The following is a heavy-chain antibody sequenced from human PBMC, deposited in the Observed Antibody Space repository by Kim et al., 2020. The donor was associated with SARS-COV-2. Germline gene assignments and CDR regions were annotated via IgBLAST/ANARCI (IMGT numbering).Heavy chain of an antibody. Sequence: SETLSLTCAVYGGSFSGYYWSWIRQPPGKGLEWIGEINHSGSTNYNPSLKSRVTISVDTSKNQFSLKLSSVTAADTAVYYCAAPYCTNGVCANWEDAFDIWGQGTMVTVSS. D-gene: IGHD2-8*01. CDR1: GGSFSGYY. J-gene: IGHJ3*02. CDR2: INHSGST. V-gene: IGHV4-34*01. CDR3: AAPYCTNGVCANWEDAFDI.